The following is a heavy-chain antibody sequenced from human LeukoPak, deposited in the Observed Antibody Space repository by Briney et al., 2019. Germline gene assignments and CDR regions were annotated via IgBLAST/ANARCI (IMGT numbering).Heavy chain of an antibody. Sequence: PGGSLRLSCAASGFTFHNYEMNWVRQAPGKGLEWVAYISSSGDTTYYADSVKGRFTISRDNAKNSLFLEMKSLRVEDTALYFCASPRYNWNADYFDYWGQGTLVTVSS. D-gene: IGHD1-1*01. CDR3: ASPRYNWNADYFDY. CDR1: GFTFHNYE. V-gene: IGHV3-48*03. CDR2: ISSSGDTT. J-gene: IGHJ4*02.